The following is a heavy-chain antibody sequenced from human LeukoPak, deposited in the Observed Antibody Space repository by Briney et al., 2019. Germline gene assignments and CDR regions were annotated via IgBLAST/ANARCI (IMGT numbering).Heavy chain of an antibody. Sequence: SVKVSCKASGGTFISYAISWVRQAPGQGLEWMGGIIPIFGTANYAQKFQGRVTITADESTSTAYMELSSLRSEDTAVYYCARPLGLDYYGSGSYPLDYWSQGTLVTVSS. CDR2: IIPIFGTA. J-gene: IGHJ4*02. CDR3: ARPLGLDYYGSGSYPLDY. D-gene: IGHD3-10*01. V-gene: IGHV1-69*01. CDR1: GGTFISYA.